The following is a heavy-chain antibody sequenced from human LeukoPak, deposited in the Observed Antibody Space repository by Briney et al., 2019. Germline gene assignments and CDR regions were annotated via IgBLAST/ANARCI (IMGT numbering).Heavy chain of an antibody. CDR2: IYYSGST. D-gene: IGHD3-9*01. Sequence: SETLSLTXTVSGGSISSGDYYWSRIRQPPGKGLEWIGYIYYSGSTYYNPSLESRVTISVDTSKNQFSLKLSSVTAADTAVYYCASRYYDILTGYHWGQGTLVTVSS. V-gene: IGHV4-30-4*08. J-gene: IGHJ5*02. CDR3: ASRYYDILTGYH. CDR1: GGSISSGDYY.